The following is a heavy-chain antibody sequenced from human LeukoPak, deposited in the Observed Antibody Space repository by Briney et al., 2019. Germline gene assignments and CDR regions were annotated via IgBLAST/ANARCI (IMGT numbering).Heavy chain of an antibody. J-gene: IGHJ5*02. V-gene: IGHV4-30-2*01. Sequence: KTSETLSLTCDVSGGSISSGLYSWSWIRQPLGKDLEWIGYIYHTGSTYYNPSLKSRVTISVDTSKNQFSLRLSSVTAADTAVYYCARLQYCSGTSCYWFDPWGQGTLVTVSS. CDR2: IYHTGST. CDR3: ARLQYCSGTSCYWFDP. D-gene: IGHD2-2*01. CDR1: GGSISSGLYS.